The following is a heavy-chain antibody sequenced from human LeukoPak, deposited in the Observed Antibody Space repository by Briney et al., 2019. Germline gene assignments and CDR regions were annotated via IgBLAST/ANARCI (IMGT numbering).Heavy chain of an antibody. CDR3: ARDRKQLWSHDY. J-gene: IGHJ4*02. CDR2: IKPDGSEK. D-gene: IGHD5-18*01. Sequence: PGGSLRLSCAASGFTFSGYWMSWVRQAPGKGLEWVANIKPDGSEKYYVDSVKGRFTISRENAKNSLYLQMNSLRGEDTAVYYCARDRKQLWSHDYWGQGTLVTVSS. V-gene: IGHV3-7*04. CDR1: GFTFSGYW.